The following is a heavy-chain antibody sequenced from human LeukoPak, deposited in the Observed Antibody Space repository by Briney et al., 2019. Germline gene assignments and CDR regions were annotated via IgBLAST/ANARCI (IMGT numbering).Heavy chain of an antibody. J-gene: IGHJ4*02. CDR3: ARVGLYYYDSSGHFDY. Sequence: GGSLRLSCAASGFTFSSYSVSWVRQAPGKGLEWVSYISSTSSTIYYADSVKGRFTISRDNAKNSLYLQMNSLRAEDTAVYYCARVGLYYYDSSGHFDYWGQGTLVTVSS. CDR2: ISSTSSTI. V-gene: IGHV3-48*01. CDR1: GFTFSSYS. D-gene: IGHD3-22*01.